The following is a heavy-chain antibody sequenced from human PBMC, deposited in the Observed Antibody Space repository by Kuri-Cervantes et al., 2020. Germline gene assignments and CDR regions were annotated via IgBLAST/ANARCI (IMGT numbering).Heavy chain of an antibody. J-gene: IGHJ4*02. CDR1: GFTFSSYG. Sequence: WGSLRLSCAASGFTFSSYGMHWVRQAPGKGLEWLAVIWYDGSNKYYADSVKGRFTISRDNSKNTLYLQMNSLRAEDTAVYYCARDNCSGGSCYHDYWVQGTLVTVSS. V-gene: IGHV3-33*01. D-gene: IGHD2-15*01. CDR3: ARDNCSGGSCYHDY. CDR2: IWYDGSNK.